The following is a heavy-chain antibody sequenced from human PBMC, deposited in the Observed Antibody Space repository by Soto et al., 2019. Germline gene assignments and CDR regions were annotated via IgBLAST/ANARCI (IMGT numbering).Heavy chain of an antibody. D-gene: IGHD6-19*01. V-gene: IGHV3-30-3*01. CDR2: ISYDGSNK. J-gene: IGHJ4*02. CDR1: GFTFSNYA. Sequence: QVQLVESGGGVVQPGRSLRLSCAASGFTFSNYAMHWVRQAPGKGLEWVAIISYDGSNKYYADSVKGRFTISRDNSKNTWYLQMNSLRAEDTAVYYCARPEGLATAGYWGQGTLVTVSS. CDR3: ARPEGLATAGY.